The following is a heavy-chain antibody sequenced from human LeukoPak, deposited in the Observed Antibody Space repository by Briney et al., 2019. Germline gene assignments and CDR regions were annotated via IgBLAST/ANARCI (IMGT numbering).Heavy chain of an antibody. D-gene: IGHD3-10*01. CDR2: IFYSGST. CDR1: GASISSHY. Sequence: SETLSLTCSVSGASISSHYWSWIRQPPGKGLEWIGNIFYSGSTYYSPSLKSRVTISLDTSRNQFSLKLNSVTAADTAVYYCAKSNGYGLVDIWGQGTMVTVSS. CDR3: AKSNGYGLVDI. V-gene: IGHV4-59*11. J-gene: IGHJ3*02.